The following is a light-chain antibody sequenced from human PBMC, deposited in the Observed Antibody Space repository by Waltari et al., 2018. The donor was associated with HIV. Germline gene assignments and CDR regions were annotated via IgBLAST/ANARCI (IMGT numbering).Light chain of an antibody. J-gene: IGLJ3*02. V-gene: IGLV2-14*01. CDR2: EVS. CDR3: SSYTSSSTRV. CDR1: SRTVGGHNC. Sequence: QSALTQPSPASGSPGQSITIPCTGTSRTVGGHNCSSWYQEHPGKAPRLVIYEVSNRPAGVSNRFSGSKSGNTASLTISGLQAEDEADYYCSSYTSSSTRVFGGGTNLTVL.